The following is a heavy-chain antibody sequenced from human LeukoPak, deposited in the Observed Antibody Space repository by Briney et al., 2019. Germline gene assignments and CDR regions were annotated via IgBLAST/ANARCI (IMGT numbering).Heavy chain of an antibody. V-gene: IGHV4-59*08. J-gene: IGHJ4*02. CDR1: GGSITKYY. CDR2: IYHSGST. CDR3: ARQLTHLYPHGSVTYPGLYYFDS. D-gene: IGHD4-11*01. Sequence: SETLSLTCGVSGGSITKYYWSWLRQPPGKGLEWIGFIYHSGSTNYSPSLNSRVTISVDTSKNQFSLKLTSMTAADTAVYFCARQLTHLYPHGSVTYPGLYYFDSWGQGILVTVSS.